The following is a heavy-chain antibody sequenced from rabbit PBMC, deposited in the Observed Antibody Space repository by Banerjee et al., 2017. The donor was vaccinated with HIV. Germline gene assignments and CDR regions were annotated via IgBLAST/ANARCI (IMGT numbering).Heavy chain of an antibody. CDR1: GFYFSNRCV. J-gene: IGHJ4*01. V-gene: IGHV1S45*01. D-gene: IGHD4-1*01. Sequence: QEQLEESGGDLVKPEGSLTLTCTASGFYFSNRCVMCWARQTPGRGLEWIACIYPDSIADTYYANWAKGRFTISKASWTTVTLQMTSLTAADTATYFCARDLAGVIGWNFNLWGPGTLVTVS. CDR2: IYPDSIADT. CDR3: ARDLAGVIGWNFNL.